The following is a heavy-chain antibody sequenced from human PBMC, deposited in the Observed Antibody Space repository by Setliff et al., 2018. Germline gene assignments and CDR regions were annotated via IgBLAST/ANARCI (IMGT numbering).Heavy chain of an antibody. CDR3: AGGYNSRWYDHSTTFQH. J-gene: IGHJ1*01. D-gene: IGHD6-13*01. CDR1: GGTFSSYG. V-gene: IGHV1-69*05. Sequence: SVKVSCKASGGTFSSYGISWVRQAPGQGLEWMGGTIPVFGTTDYSQKFQGRVTIITDESTSTAFMQLSSLRSEDTAVYYCAGGYNSRWYDHSTTFQHWGQGTLVTVSS. CDR2: TIPVFGTT.